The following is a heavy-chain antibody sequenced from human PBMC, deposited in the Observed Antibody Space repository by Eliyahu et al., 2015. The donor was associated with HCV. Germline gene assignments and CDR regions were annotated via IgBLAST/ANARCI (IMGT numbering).Heavy chain of an antibody. CDR2: ISYDGSNK. V-gene: IGHV3-30*04. CDR1: GFTFSSYA. CDR3: ARSSEWGQWLVYGMDV. D-gene: IGHD6-19*01. Sequence: QVQLVESGGGVVQPGRSLRLSCAASGFTFSSYAMHWVRQAPGKGLEWVAVISYDGSNKYYADSVKGRFTISRDNSKNTLYLQMNSLRAEDTAVYYCARSSEWGQWLVYGMDVWGQGTTVTVSS. J-gene: IGHJ6*02.